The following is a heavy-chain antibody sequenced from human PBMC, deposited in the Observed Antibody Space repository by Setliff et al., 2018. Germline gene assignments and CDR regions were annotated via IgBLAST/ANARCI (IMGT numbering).Heavy chain of an antibody. CDR1: GGSISSGTYY. Sequence: SETLSLTCTVSGGSISSGTYYWSWIRQPAGKGLEWIGRIYTSGSTNYNPSLKSRVTISLDTSKNHFSLNLNSVTAADTAVYFCARTQGEQQLTHPYYYYYYMDVWGKGTTVTVSS. J-gene: IGHJ6*03. CDR2: IYTSGST. D-gene: IGHD6-13*01. V-gene: IGHV4-61*02. CDR3: ARTQGEQQLTHPYYYYYYMDV.